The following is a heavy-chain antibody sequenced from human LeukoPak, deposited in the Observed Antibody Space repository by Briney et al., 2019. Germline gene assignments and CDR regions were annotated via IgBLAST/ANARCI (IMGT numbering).Heavy chain of an antibody. CDR1: GGSFSGYY. CDR2: INHSGST. CDR3: ARIPLDDFWSGYYFQH. D-gene: IGHD3-3*01. V-gene: IGHV4-34*01. Sequence: SETLSLTCAVYGGSFSGYYWSWIRQPPGKGLEWIGEINHSGSTNYNPSLKSRVTISVDTSKNQFSLKLSSVTAADTAVYYCARIPLDDFWSGYYFQHWGQGTLVTVSS. J-gene: IGHJ1*01.